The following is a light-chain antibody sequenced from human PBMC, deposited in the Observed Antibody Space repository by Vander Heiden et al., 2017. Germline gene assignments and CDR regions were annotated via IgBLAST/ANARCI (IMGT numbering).Light chain of an antibody. Sequence: QAVLTQPSSLSASPGASASLTCTLRSGINVGTDRIYWYQQKPGSPPQYLLRYKSDSDKQQGSGVPSRFSGSKDASANAGILLISGLQSEDEADYYCMIWHSSAWVFGGGTKLTVL. J-gene: IGLJ3*02. V-gene: IGLV5-45*03. CDR2: YKSDSDK. CDR3: MIWHSSAWV. CDR1: SGINVGTDR.